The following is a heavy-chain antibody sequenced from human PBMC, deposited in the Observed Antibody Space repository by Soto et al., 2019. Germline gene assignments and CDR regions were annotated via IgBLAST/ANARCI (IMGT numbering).Heavy chain of an antibody. V-gene: IGHV3-66*01. CDR3: ARVDYGDDY. CDR1: GFTVSTNR. CDR2: IYTNGKT. D-gene: IGHD4-17*01. J-gene: IGHJ4*02. Sequence: EVQLVESGGDLVQPGGSLRLSCAASGFTVSTNRMTWVRQAPGKGLEWVSVIYTNGKTYYADSVKGRFTISRDNSKNTLYLEMISLRAEDTAVYSCARVDYGDDYWGQGTLVTVSS.